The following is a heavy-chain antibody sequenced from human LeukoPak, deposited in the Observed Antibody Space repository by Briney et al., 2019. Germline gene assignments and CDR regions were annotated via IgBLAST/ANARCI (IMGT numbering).Heavy chain of an antibody. J-gene: IGHJ4*02. Sequence: ASVKVSCKASGYTFTSYDINWVRQATGQGLEWMGWMNPNSGNTGYAQKFQGRVTMTRNNSISTAYMQLNSLRSEDTAVYYCAREGVLVGVDYWGQGTLVTVSS. D-gene: IGHD3-16*01. V-gene: IGHV1-8*01. CDR3: AREGVLVGVDY. CDR1: GYTFTSYD. CDR2: MNPNSGNT.